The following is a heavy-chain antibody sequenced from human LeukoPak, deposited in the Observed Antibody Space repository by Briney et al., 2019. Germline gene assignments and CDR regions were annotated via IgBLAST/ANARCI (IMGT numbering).Heavy chain of an antibody. CDR2: IYHSGST. CDR3: ARARPFTMIVVAPPNDAFDI. CDR1: GGSISSGGYS. D-gene: IGHD3-22*01. Sequence: PSETLSLTCAFSGGSISSGGYSWRWIRQPPGKGLEWIGYIYHSGSTYYNPSLKSRVTISVDRSKNQFSLKLSSVTAADTAVYYCARARPFTMIVVAPPNDAFDIWGQGTMVTVSS. V-gene: IGHV4-30-2*01. J-gene: IGHJ3*02.